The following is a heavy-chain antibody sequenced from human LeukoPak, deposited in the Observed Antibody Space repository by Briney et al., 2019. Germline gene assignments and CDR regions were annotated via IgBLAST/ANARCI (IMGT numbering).Heavy chain of an antibody. V-gene: IGHV4-4*09. J-gene: IGHJ5*02. CDR2: ISTSGRT. CDR3: ARESVSGSYFRWFDA. Sequence: SETLSLTCTVSGVSITSYKWSWLRQSPGKGLEWIGFISTSGRTDYNPSLKSRVTMSVDTSKNQFALTLSSVTAADTALYYCARESVSGSYFRWFDAWGQGTLATVSS. D-gene: IGHD1-26*01. CDR1: GVSITSYK.